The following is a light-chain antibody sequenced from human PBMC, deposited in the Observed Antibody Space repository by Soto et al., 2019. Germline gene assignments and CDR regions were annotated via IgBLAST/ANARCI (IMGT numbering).Light chain of an antibody. CDR2: GAS. CDR3: QPYGSSLSIT. Sequence: EIVLTQSPGTLSLSPGERATLSCRASQSISSSYLAWYQQKPGQAPRLLIYGASSRASGFPNRFSGSGSGTAFTLTISRLEPEDFAVYYCQPYGSSLSITFGQGTRLQMK. CDR1: QSISSSY. V-gene: IGKV3-20*01. J-gene: IGKJ5*01.